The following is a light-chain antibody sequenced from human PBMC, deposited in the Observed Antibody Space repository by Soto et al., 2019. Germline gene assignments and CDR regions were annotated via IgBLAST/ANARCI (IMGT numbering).Light chain of an antibody. J-gene: IGLJ1*01. CDR1: SSDVGGYNY. V-gene: IGLV2-14*01. CDR3: SFYTRSITPSL. CDR2: DVS. Sequence: QSARTQPASVSGSPGQSITISCTGTSSDVGGYNYVSWYQQHPGKAPKLMIYDVSNRPSGVSNRFSGSKSGNTASLTISGLQSEDEADYYCSFYTRSITPSLFVSETKVTV.